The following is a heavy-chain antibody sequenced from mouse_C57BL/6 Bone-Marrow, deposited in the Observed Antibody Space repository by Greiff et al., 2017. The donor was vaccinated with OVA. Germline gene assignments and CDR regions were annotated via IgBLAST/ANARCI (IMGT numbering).Heavy chain of an antibody. CDR2: IRHKANGYTT. CDR3: ARRDSSSYFDY. V-gene: IGHV7-3*01. Sequence: EVQLVESGGGLVQPGGSLSLSCAASGFTFTDYYMSWVRQPPGKALEWLGFIRHKANGYTTEYSASVKGRFTISRDNSQSILYLQMNALRAEDSATYYCARRDSSSYFDYWGQGTTLTVSS. J-gene: IGHJ2*01. D-gene: IGHD3-2*02. CDR1: GFTFTDYY.